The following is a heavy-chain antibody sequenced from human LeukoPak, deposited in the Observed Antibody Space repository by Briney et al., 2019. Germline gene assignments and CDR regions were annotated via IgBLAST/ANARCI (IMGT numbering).Heavy chain of an antibody. J-gene: IGHJ4*02. CDR1: GFTFSSYA. CDR2: ISYDGSNK. V-gene: IGHV3-30-3*01. Sequence: GRSLGLSCAASGFTFSSYAMHWVRQAPGKGLEWVAVISYDGSNKYYADSVKGRFTISRDNSKNTLYLQMNSLRAEDTAVYYCARALYYYDSSGYYERPFDYWGQGTLVTVSS. D-gene: IGHD3-22*01. CDR3: ARALYYYDSSGYYERPFDY.